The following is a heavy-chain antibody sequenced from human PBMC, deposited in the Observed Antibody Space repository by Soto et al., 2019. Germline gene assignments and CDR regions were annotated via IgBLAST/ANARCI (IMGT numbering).Heavy chain of an antibody. CDR3: ARGRIVASIHDAFEI. D-gene: IGHD2-21*01. CDR2: ISAYNGKR. Sequence: QGQVLQSGDEVKKPGASVRVSCRASGYDFTSYGISWVRQAPGQVRAWVSWISAYNGKRDTAQKFQGRVTMTLDTSTDTAHMELGDLTSADTAVYYCARGRIVASIHDAFEIWGQGTMVAVSS. CDR1: GYDFTSYG. V-gene: IGHV1-18*01. J-gene: IGHJ3*02.